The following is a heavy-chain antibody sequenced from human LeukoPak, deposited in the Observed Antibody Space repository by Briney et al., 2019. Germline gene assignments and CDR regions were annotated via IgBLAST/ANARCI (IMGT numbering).Heavy chain of an antibody. J-gene: IGHJ4*02. CDR2: ITGSGGNT. V-gene: IGHV3-23*01. CDR3: AKWGDFDVLTGYYVPDF. CDR1: GFTFSNYA. D-gene: IGHD3-9*01. Sequence: GGSLRLSCAASGFTFSNYAMSWVRQAPGKGLEWVSAITGSGGNTYYADSVKGRFTISRDDSKNTLYLQMNSLRDEDTAVYYCAKWGDFDVLTGYYVPDFWGQGTLVTVSS.